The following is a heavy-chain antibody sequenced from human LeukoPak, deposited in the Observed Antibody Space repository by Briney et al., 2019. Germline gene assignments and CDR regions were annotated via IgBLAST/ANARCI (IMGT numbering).Heavy chain of an antibody. D-gene: IGHD3-3*01. CDR2: INPNSGGT. Sequence: ASVKVSCEASGYTFTGYYMHWVRQAPGQGLEWMGWINPNSGGTNYAQKFQGRVTMTRDTSISTAYMELSRLRSDDTAVYYCARIGITQGYWFDPWGQGTLVTVSS. CDR3: ARIGITQGYWFDP. CDR1: GYTFTGYY. V-gene: IGHV1-2*02. J-gene: IGHJ5*02.